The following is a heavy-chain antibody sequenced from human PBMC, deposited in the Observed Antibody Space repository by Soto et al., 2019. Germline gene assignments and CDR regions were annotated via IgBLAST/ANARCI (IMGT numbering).Heavy chain of an antibody. Sequence: GGSLRLSCAASGFTVSTKYMSWVRQAPGKGLERVSVIYSGGSTFYADSMRGRFAISRDNSKNTVNLQMNSLRAEDTAVYYCARDPWAADYWGQGTLVTVSS. J-gene: IGHJ4*02. CDR2: IYSGGST. CDR1: GFTVSTKY. D-gene: IGHD3-16*01. CDR3: ARDPWAADY. V-gene: IGHV3-66*01.